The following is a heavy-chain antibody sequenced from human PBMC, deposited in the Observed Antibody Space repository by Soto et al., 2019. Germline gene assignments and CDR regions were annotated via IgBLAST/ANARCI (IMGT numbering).Heavy chain of an antibody. V-gene: IGHV3-30*04. CDR1: GFTFSSYA. J-gene: IGHJ4*02. CDR3: AREGGYSYSYYFDY. Sequence: GGSLRLSCAASGFTFSSYAMHWVRQAPVKGLEWVAVISYDGRNKYYADSVKGRFTISRDNSKNTLYLQMNSLRAEDTAVYYCAREGGYSYSYYFDYWGQGTLVTVSS. D-gene: IGHD5-18*01. CDR2: ISYDGRNK.